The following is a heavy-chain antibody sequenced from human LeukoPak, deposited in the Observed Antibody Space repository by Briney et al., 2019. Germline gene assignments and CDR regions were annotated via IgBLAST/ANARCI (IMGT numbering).Heavy chain of an antibody. V-gene: IGHV1-69*05. CDR1: GGTFSSYA. CDR3: ARSLGSRDRSSTSCLKYYYYYYMDV. Sequence: SVKVSCKASGGTFSSYAISWVRQAPGQGLEWMGGIIPIFGTANYAQKFQGRVTITTDESTSTAYMELSSLRSEDTAVYYCARSLGSRDRSSTSCLKYYYYYYMDVWGKGTTVTVSS. D-gene: IGHD2-2*01. CDR2: IIPIFGTA. J-gene: IGHJ6*03.